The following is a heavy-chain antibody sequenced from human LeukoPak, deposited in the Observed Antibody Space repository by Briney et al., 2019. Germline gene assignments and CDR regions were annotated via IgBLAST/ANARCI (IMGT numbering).Heavy chain of an antibody. D-gene: IGHD2-15*01. V-gene: IGHV4-59*08. CDR3: ARQLKWDNWFDP. J-gene: IGHJ5*02. Sequence: MSWETLSLTCAVYGGSFSGYYWSWIRQPPGKGLEWIGYIYYSGSTNYDPSLKSRVTISVDTSKNQFSLKLSSVTAADTAVYYCARQLKWDNWFDPWGQGTLVTVSS. CDR2: IYYSGST. CDR1: GGSFSGYY.